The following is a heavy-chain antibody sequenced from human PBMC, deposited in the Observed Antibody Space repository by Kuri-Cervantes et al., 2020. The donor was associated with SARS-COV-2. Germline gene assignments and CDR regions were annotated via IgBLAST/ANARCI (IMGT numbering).Heavy chain of an antibody. D-gene: IGHD2/OR15-2a*01. CDR2: ISYEGSNK. Sequence: GGTLRLSCAVSGLSINNYDMHWVRQAQGKGPEWVAVISYEGSNKHYSDSVKGRFTISRDNSKSLVYLQINSLIPEDTATYYRAKSRGPFSLSMSLSVLDPWGRGTLVTVSS. CDR3: AKSRGPFSLSMSLSVLDP. CDR1: GLSINNYD. J-gene: IGHJ5*02. V-gene: IGHV3-30*18.